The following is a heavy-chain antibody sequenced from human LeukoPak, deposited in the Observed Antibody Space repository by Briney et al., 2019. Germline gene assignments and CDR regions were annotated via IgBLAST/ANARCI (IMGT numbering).Heavy chain of an antibody. J-gene: IGHJ4*02. CDR2: ISCYNGDT. CDR1: GYTFNKYG. V-gene: IGHV1-18*01. CDR3: ARDPSNTSGYYVYHDY. Sequence: ASVKVSCKASGYTFNKYGISWVRQAPGQGLEWMGWISCYNGDTRYAQKFQGRVTMTKDTSTCTVHMELRSLRSDDTAVYYCARDPSNTSGYYVYHDYWGQGALVTVSS. D-gene: IGHD6-19*01.